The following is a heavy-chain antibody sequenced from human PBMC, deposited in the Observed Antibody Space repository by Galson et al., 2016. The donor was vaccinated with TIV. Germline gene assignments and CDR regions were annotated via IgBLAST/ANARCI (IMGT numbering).Heavy chain of an antibody. J-gene: IGHJ4*02. CDR2: ISGSGDST. D-gene: IGHD1-26*01. Sequence: SLRLSCAASGFTFSSHAMNWVRQAPGKGLEWVSVISGSGDSTKYADPVKGRFTISRDSSKNSLSLQMNSLRAEDTALYYCVKGAGRYSRSWYFDYWGQGTLVTVSS. V-gene: IGHV3-23*01. CDR3: VKGAGRYSRSWYFDY. CDR1: GFTFSSHA.